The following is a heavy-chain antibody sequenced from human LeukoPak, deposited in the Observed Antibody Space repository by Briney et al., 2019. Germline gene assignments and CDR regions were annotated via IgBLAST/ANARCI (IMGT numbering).Heavy chain of an antibody. CDR2: INPNSGGT. CDR3: ARGMGVLVPAATWFDP. D-gene: IGHD2-2*01. Sequence: ASVKVSCKASGYTFIAYYMHWVRQAHGQGLEWMGWINPNSGGTNYAQKFQGRVTMTRDTSISTAYMDLSRLRSDETAVYYCARGMGVLVPAATWFDPWGQGTLVTVSS. V-gene: IGHV1-2*02. J-gene: IGHJ5*02. CDR1: GYTFIAYY.